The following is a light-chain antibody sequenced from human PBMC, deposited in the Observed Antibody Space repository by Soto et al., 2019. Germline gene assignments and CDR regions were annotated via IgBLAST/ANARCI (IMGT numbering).Light chain of an antibody. CDR1: SSDVGGYNY. Sequence: QSALTQPASVSGSPGQSITISCTGTSSDVGGYNYVSWYQQHPGKAPKLMIYEVSNRPSGVSNRFSGSKSGNTASLTISGLQAEDEADYSCSSYTSSSFVVFGGGTQLTV. CDR2: EVS. J-gene: IGLJ2*01. CDR3: SSYTSSSFVV. V-gene: IGLV2-14*01.